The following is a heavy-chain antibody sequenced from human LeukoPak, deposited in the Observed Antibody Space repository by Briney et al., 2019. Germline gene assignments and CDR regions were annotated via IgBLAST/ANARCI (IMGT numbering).Heavy chain of an antibody. CDR3: ARGGDYYDSSGYYSLGAFDI. J-gene: IGHJ3*02. Sequence: ASVKVSCKASGYTFSSYSYGIGWVRQAPGQGLEWMGWISAYNDNTNYAQKLQGRVTMTTDTSTSTAYMELRSLRSDDTAVYYCARGGDYYDSSGYYSLGAFDIWGQGTMVTVSS. D-gene: IGHD3-22*01. V-gene: IGHV1-18*01. CDR2: ISAYNDNT. CDR1: GYTFSSYSYG.